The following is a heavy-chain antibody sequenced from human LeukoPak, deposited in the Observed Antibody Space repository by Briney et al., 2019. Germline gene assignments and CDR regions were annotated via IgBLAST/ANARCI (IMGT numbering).Heavy chain of an antibody. V-gene: IGHV3-23*01. CDR1: RFTFTRYA. CDR2: ISGSSGST. CDR3: ARIAAAGAFDY. J-gene: IGHJ4*02. D-gene: IGHD6-13*01. Sequence: GGSLRLSRAPSRFTFTRYAMSAVRQAPGKGLEWVSAISGSSGSTYYADSVKGRFTISRDNSKNTLYLQMNSLRAEDTAVYYCARIAAAGAFDYWGQGTLVTVSS.